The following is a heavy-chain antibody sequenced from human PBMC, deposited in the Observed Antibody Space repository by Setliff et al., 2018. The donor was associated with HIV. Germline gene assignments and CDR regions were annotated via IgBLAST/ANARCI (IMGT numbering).Heavy chain of an antibody. D-gene: IGHD3-9*01. J-gene: IGHJ4*02. Sequence: LRLSCAASGFTFTNAWMSWVRQAPGKGLEWVAVMSIHGNVIIYADSVKGRFTISRDNSKNTVYLQMNSLRAEDTAVYYCAKTSNTGYLFCSDYWGQGTLVTVSS. CDR3: AKTSNTGYLFCSDY. CDR2: MSIHGNVI. V-gene: IGHV3-30*18. CDR1: GFTFTNAW.